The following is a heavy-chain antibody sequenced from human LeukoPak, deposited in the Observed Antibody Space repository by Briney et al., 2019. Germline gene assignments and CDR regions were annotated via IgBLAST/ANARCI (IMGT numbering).Heavy chain of an antibody. D-gene: IGHD3-10*01. CDR3: ARWDSLGSGVDC. J-gene: IGHJ4*02. CDR2: ISNSGSTI. Sequence: PGGSLRLSCAASGFTFSSYEMNWVRQAPGKGLEWVSYISNSGSTIYYADSVKGRFTISRDNAKNSLYLQMNSLRAEDTAVYYCARWDSLGSGVDCWGQGTLVTVSS. V-gene: IGHV3-48*03. CDR1: GFTFSSYE.